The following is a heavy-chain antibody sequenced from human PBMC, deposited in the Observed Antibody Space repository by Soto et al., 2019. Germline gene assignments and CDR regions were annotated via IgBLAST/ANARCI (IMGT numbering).Heavy chain of an antibody. CDR3: AKDLGRPPYSSSWYMWDYHYYYMDV. J-gene: IGHJ6*03. CDR1: GFTFSSYN. Sequence: PGVSLRLSCAASGFTFSSYNMNWVRQAPGKGLEWISDISLSSSTIYYADSVKGRFTISRDNAKNSLYLQMNSLRAEDTAVYYCAKDLGRPPYSSSWYMWDYHYYYMDVWGKGTTVTVYS. D-gene: IGHD6-13*01. V-gene: IGHV3-48*01. CDR2: ISLSSSTI.